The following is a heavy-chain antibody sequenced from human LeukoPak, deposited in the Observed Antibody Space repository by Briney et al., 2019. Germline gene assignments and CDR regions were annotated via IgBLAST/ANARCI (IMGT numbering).Heavy chain of an antibody. J-gene: IGHJ6*02. CDR1: GFTFSSYG. Sequence: GGSLRLSCAASGFTFSSYGMHWVRQAPGKGLEWVAVISYDGSNKYYADSVKGRFTISRDNSKNTLYLQVNSLRAEDTAVYYCAKTLRGMDVWGQGTTVTVSS. V-gene: IGHV3-30*18. CDR2: ISYDGSNK. CDR3: AKTLRGMDV.